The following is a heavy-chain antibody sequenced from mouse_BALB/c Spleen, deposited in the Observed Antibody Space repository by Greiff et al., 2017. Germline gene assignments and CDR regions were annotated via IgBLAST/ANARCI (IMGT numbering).Heavy chain of an antibody. Sequence: EVQLQQSGPELMKPGASVKISCKASGYSFTSYYMHWVKQSHGKSLEWIGYIDPFNGGTSYNQKFKGKATLTVDKSSSTAYMHLSSLTSEDSAVYYCAKGDYVGAMDYWGQGTSVTVSS. V-gene: IGHV1S135*01. CDR2: IDPFNGGT. D-gene: IGHD1-1*01. CDR3: AKGDYVGAMDY. J-gene: IGHJ4*01. CDR1: GYSFTSYY.